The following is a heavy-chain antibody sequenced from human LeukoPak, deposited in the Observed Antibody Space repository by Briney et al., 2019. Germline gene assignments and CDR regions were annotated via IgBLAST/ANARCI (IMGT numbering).Heavy chain of an antibody. Sequence: ASVKVSCKASGYTFTRYYMHWVRQAPGQGLEWMGWINPNSGGTNYAQKFQGRVTMTRDTSISTAYMELSRLRSDDTAVYYCARDDTYYYDSSGYYFRVNWFDPWGQGTLVTVSS. D-gene: IGHD3-22*01. J-gene: IGHJ5*02. V-gene: IGHV1-2*02. CDR3: ARDDTYYYDSSGYYFRVNWFDP. CDR1: GYTFTRYY. CDR2: INPNSGGT.